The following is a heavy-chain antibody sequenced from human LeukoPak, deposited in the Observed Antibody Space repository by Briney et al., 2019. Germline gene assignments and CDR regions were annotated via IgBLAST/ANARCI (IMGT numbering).Heavy chain of an antibody. V-gene: IGHV3-66*01. Sequence: PGGSLRLSCAASGFTVSSNYMSWVRQAPGKGLEWVSVIYSGGSTYYADSVKGRFTISRDNSKNTLYLQMNSLRAEDTAVYYCARDRGYCGGDCYSNWFDPWGQGTLVTVSS. J-gene: IGHJ5*02. CDR2: IYSGGST. CDR1: GFTVSSNY. CDR3: ARDRGYCGGDCYSNWFDP. D-gene: IGHD2-21*02.